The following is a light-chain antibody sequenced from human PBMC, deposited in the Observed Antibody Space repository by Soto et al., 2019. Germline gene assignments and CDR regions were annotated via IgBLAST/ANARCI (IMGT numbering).Light chain of an antibody. CDR1: QSIGIW. CDR2: TAS. V-gene: IGKV1-5*03. Sequence: IKMTQSPSTVSASVGDRVAITCRASQSIGIWLAWYQQKPGKAPRFLIYTASTLLGGVPSRFSGSESGTEFTLTISSLQPDDFATYYCQQYRDYSWTFGQGTKVEIK. CDR3: QQYRDYSWT. J-gene: IGKJ1*01.